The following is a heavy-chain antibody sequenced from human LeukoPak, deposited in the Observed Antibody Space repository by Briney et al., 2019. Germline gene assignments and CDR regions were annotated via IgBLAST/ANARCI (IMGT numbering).Heavy chain of an antibody. CDR3: ARSYYYDSSGSLHFQH. D-gene: IGHD3-22*01. CDR2: IIPIFGTA. V-gene: IGHV1-69*05. Sequence: SVKVSCKASGGTFSSYAISRVRQAPGQGLEWMGGIIPIFGTANYAQKFQGRVTITTDESTSTAYMELSSLRSEDTAVYYCARSYYYDSSGSLHFQHWGQGTLVTVSS. CDR1: GGTFSSYA. J-gene: IGHJ1*01.